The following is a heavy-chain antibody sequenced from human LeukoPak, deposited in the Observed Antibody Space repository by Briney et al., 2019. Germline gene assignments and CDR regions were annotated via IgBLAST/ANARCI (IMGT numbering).Heavy chain of an antibody. CDR1: GFSFSSYW. Sequence: GGSLRLSCVASGFSFSSYWMSWVRQTPGKGLEWVANIKQEGSARYYVDSVTGRFTISRDNAMNSLYLQMNSLRAEDTALYYCAKDIGFGITMLRGMDVWGIGTTVTISS. V-gene: IGHV3-7*03. D-gene: IGHD3-10*01. CDR2: IKQEGSAR. J-gene: IGHJ6*04. CDR3: AKDIGFGITMLRGMDV.